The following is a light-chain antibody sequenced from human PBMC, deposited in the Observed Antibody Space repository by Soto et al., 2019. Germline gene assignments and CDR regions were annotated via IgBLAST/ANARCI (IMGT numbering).Light chain of an antibody. V-gene: IGLV1-51*01. J-gene: IGLJ1*01. CDR1: SSNIGGNS. CDR3: GSWDSSLSAYV. Sequence: QSVMTQPPSVSAAPGQKVTISCSGSSSNIGGNSVSSYQQLPGTAPKLLIFDDNKRPSGIPDRCSGSKSGTSATLGITGFQTGDEADYYCGSWDSSLSAYVFGTGTNLTVL. CDR2: DDN.